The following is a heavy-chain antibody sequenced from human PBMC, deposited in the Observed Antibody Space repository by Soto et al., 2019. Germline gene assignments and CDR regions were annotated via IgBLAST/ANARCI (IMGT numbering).Heavy chain of an antibody. V-gene: IGHV3-48*01. CDR1: GFTFSSYS. CDR2: ISSSSSTI. J-gene: IGHJ4*02. D-gene: IGHD6-13*01. CDR3: AREIYSSRWYRHFDY. Sequence: PGGSLRLSCAASGFTFSSYSMNWVRQAPGKGLEWVSYISSSSSTIYYADSVKGRFTISRDNAKNSLYLQMNSLRAEDTAVYYCAREIYSSRWYRHFDYWGQGTLVTVSS.